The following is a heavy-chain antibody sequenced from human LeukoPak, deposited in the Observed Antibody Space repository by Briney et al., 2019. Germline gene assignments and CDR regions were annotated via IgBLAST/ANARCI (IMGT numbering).Heavy chain of an antibody. Sequence: KPSETLSLXCTVSGGSISSYYWSWIRLPPGKGLESIGYIYYSGSTNYNPSLKSRVTISVDTSKNQFSLKLSSVTAADTAVYYCARTADYDFWSGLNYYYYMDVWGKGTTVTVSS. V-gene: IGHV4-59*01. CDR2: IYYSGST. CDR1: GGSISSYY. J-gene: IGHJ6*03. CDR3: ARTADYDFWSGLNYYYYMDV. D-gene: IGHD3-3*01.